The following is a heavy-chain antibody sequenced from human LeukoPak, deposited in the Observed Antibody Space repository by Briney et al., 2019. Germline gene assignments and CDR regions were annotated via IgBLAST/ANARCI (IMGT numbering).Heavy chain of an antibody. CDR2: IYYSGST. D-gene: IGHD6-19*01. V-gene: IGHV4-59*12. Sequence: PSETLSLTCTVSGGSISSYYWSWIRQPPGKGLEWIGYIYYSGSTYYNPSLKSRVTISVDTSKNQFSLKLSSVTAADTAVYYCARGRGYTLRQWLVADYYYMDVWGKGTTVTVSS. CDR1: GGSISSYY. CDR3: ARGRGYTLRQWLVADYYYMDV. J-gene: IGHJ6*03.